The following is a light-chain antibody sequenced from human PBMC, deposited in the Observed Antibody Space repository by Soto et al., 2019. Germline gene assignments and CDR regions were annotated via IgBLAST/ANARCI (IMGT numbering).Light chain of an antibody. CDR3: QSYDSSLSGYV. Sequence: QSVLTQPPSVSGAPGQRVTISCTGSSSNIGAGYDVHWYQQLPGTAPKLLIYGNSNRPSGVPDRFSGSKSGTSASPAITGLQAEDEADYYCQSYDSSLSGYVFGTG. CDR1: SSNIGAGYD. CDR2: GNS. J-gene: IGLJ1*01. V-gene: IGLV1-40*01.